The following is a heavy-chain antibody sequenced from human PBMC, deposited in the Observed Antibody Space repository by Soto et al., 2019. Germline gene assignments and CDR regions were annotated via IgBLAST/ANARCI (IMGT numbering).Heavy chain of an antibody. CDR1: GGSISSSNYY. CDR3: ASLQVPGNFDY. CDR2: IYYSGDT. J-gene: IGHJ4*02. D-gene: IGHD6-13*01. V-gene: IGHV4-39*01. Sequence: SETLSLTCTVSGGSISSSNYYWAWVRQPPGKGLEWIANIYYSGDTYSHPSLRSRLTVSVDTSKNQFSLKLTSLTAADTAMYYCASLQVPGNFDYWGQGTLVTVS.